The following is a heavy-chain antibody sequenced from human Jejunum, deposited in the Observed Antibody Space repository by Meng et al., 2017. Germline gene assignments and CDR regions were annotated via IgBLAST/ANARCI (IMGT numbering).Heavy chain of an antibody. CDR2: IHHSGST. D-gene: IGHD5-24*01. CDR3: ARHYNRAFDI. J-gene: IGHJ3*02. V-gene: IGHV4-34*01. Sequence: SETLSLTCVVYGGSFSSYYWSWIRQPPGEGLEWIGEIHHSGSTKYNPSLKSRVTISVDTSKNQFSLTLNSVTAADTAVYYCARHYNRAFDIWGQGKMVTVSS. CDR1: GGSFSSYY.